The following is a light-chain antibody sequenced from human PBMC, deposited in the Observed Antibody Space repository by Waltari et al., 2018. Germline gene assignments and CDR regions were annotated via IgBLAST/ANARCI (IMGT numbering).Light chain of an antibody. CDR2: VEGSGRY. Sequence: QPVLTQSSSAPASLGSSVTLTCTLSSRHSSFLIACHPQQPGKAPRYLMKVEGSGRYNKGSGVPVRFSGSSSGADRYLTISNLQSEDAADYYCETWDSNTQWVFGGGTKLTVL. CDR1: SRHSSFL. CDR3: ETWDSNTQWV. J-gene: IGLJ3*02. V-gene: IGLV4-60*03.